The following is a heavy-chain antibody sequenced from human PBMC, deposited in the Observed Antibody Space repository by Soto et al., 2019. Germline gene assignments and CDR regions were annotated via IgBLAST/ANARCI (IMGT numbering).Heavy chain of an antibody. D-gene: IGHD2-15*01. CDR2: ISGSGGTT. J-gene: IGHJ3*02. V-gene: IGHV3-23*01. CDR1: GFTFSSYA. CDR3: SKDFQGSVADAFDI. Sequence: EVQLLESGGGLVQPGGSLRLSCAASGFTFSSYAMTWVRQAPGKGLEWVSAISGSGGTTYYVDSVKGRFTISRDNSNNILDLQMNILRAEDTAVYYCSKDFQGSVADAFDIWGQGTMVTVSS.